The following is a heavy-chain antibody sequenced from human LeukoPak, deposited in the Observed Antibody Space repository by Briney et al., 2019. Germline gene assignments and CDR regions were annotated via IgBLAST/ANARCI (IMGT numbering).Heavy chain of an antibody. V-gene: IGHV4-59*12. J-gene: IGHJ6*03. CDR2: IYYSGST. CDR3: ARDTTTVTTETGVSYMDV. Sequence: SETLSLTCTVSGGSISSYYWSWIRQPPGKGLEWIGSIYYSGSTYYNPSLKSRVTISVDTSKNQFSLKLSSVTAADTAVYYCARDTTTVTTETGVSYMDVWGKGTTVTVSS. D-gene: IGHD4-11*01. CDR1: GGSISSYY.